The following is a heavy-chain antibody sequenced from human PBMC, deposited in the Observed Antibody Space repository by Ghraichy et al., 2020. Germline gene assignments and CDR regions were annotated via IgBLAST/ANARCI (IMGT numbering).Heavy chain of an antibody. J-gene: IGHJ4*02. CDR2: IYYSGST. V-gene: IGHV4-59*01. Sequence: SQTLSLTCTVSGGSIRSYYWSWIRQPPGKGLGWIGYIYYSGSTNCNPSLKSRVTISVDTSKNQFSLKLSSVTAADTAVYYFAGSYYYDGSGSSLALFDYWGQGTLVTVSS. CDR3: AGSYYYDGSGSSLALFDY. CDR1: GGSIRSYY. D-gene: IGHD3-22*01.